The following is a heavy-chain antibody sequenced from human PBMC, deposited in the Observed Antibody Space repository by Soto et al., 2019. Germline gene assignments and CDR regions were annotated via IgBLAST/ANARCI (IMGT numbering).Heavy chain of an antibody. CDR1: GYTFTSYG. Sequence: ASVKVSCKASGYTFTSYGSSLLRQAPGQGLEWMGWISAYNGNTNYAQKLQGRVTMTTDTSTSTAYMELRSLRSDDTAVYYCARDLSLSYSSSWYDYWGQGTLVTVSS. J-gene: IGHJ4*02. V-gene: IGHV1-18*04. D-gene: IGHD6-13*01. CDR2: ISAYNGNT. CDR3: ARDLSLSYSSSWYDY.